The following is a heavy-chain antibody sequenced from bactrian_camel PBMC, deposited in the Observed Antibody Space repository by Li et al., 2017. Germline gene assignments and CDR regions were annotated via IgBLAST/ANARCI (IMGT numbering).Heavy chain of an antibody. Sequence: VQLVESGGGSVQAGGSLRLSCAQSGYSYSTKRRYCMGWFRQAPGKEREGVAAADSERRTSYADSVKGRFAISKDSAKNTLYLQMNSLKPEDTAIYYCAALEGMRWGPVGGVCSKYAMDYWGKGTQVTVS. J-gene: IGHJ7*01. D-gene: IGHD3*01. CDR2: ADSERRT. CDR1: GYSYSTKRRYC. V-gene: IGHV3S53*01.